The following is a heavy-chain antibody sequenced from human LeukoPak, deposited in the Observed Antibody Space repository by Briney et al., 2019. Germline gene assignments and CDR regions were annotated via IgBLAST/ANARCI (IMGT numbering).Heavy chain of an antibody. J-gene: IGHJ4*02. D-gene: IGHD3-16*01. Sequence: GGSLRLSCAASGFTFSKFRMSWVRQPPGKGLEWVANINQDGSEIYYVDSVKGRFTVSTDNAKNSLYLQMTSLRAEDTAVYYCASSWGSAIDFWGQGTLVTVSS. V-gene: IGHV3-7*01. CDR2: INQDGSEI. CDR1: GFTFSKFR. CDR3: ASSWGSAIDF.